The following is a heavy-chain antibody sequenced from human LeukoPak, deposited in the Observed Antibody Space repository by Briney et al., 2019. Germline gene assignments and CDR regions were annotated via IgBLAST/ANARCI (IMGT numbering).Heavy chain of an antibody. D-gene: IGHD1-26*01. CDR3: ARSEYRSSYDWYFDL. J-gene: IGHJ2*01. CDR2: IYYSGST. V-gene: IGHV4-59*01. CDR1: GGSISSYY. Sequence: PSETLSLTCTVSGGSISSYYWSWIRQPPGKGLEWIGYIYYSGSTNYNPSLKSRVTISVDTSKNQFSLKLSSVTAADTAVYYCARSEYRSSYDWYFDLWGRGTLVTVSS.